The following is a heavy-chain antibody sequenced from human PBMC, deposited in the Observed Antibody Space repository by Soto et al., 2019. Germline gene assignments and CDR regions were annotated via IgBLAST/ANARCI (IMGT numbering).Heavy chain of an antibody. CDR1: GGSISSYY. V-gene: IGHV4-59*01. J-gene: IGHJ3*02. D-gene: IGHD2-15*01. CDR2: IYYSGST. CDR3: ARTLPIVVVAATPEGAFDI. Sequence: SETLSLTCTVSGGSISSYYWSWIRQPPGKGLEWIGYIYYSGSTNYNPSLKSRVTISVDTSKNQFSLKLSSVTAADTAVYYCARTLPIVVVAATPEGAFDIWGQGTMVTVSS.